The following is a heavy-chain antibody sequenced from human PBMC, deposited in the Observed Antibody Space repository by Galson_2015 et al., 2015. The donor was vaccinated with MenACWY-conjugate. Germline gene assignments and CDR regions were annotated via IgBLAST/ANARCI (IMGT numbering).Heavy chain of an antibody. V-gene: IGHV4-39*01. Sequence: ETLSLTCTVSGGSISSSSYYWGWIRQPPGKGLEWIGSIYYSGSTYYNPSLKSRVTISVDTSKNQFSLKLSSVTAADTAVYYCARRPSLFGVVTLSGDNWFDPWGQGTLVTV. CDR1: GGSISSSSYY. J-gene: IGHJ5*02. CDR3: ARRPSLFGVVTLSGDNWFDP. CDR2: IYYSGST. D-gene: IGHD3-3*01.